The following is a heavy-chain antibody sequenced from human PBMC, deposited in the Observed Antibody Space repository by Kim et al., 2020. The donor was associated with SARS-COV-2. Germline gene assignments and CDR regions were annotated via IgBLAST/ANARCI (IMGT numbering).Heavy chain of an antibody. Sequence: SETLSLTCAVYGGSFSGYYWSWIRQPPGKGLEWIGEINHSGSTNYNPSLKSRVTISVDTSKNQFSLKLSSVTAADTAVYYCARGRNDFWSGRNYYYYYMDVWGKGTTVTVSS. CDR1: GGSFSGYY. J-gene: IGHJ6*03. D-gene: IGHD3-3*01. V-gene: IGHV4-34*01. CDR2: INHSGST. CDR3: ARGRNDFWSGRNYYYYYMDV.